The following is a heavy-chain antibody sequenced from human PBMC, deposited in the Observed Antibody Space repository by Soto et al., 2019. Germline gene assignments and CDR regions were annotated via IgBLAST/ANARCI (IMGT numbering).Heavy chain of an antibody. V-gene: IGHV3-23*01. CDR1: GFTFSSYA. CDR2: IDGSGGDI. CDR3: ARDYFGSGSYFPLDY. J-gene: IGHJ4*02. D-gene: IGHD3-10*01. Sequence: PGGSLRLSCAASGFTFSSYAMGWVRQAPGTGLEWVSVIDGSGGDISLADSVKGRVTMTTDTSTSTAYMELRSLRSDDTAVYYCARDYFGSGSYFPLDYWGQGTLVTVSS.